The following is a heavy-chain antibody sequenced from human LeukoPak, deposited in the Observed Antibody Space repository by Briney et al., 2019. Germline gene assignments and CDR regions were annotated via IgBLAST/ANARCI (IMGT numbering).Heavy chain of an antibody. D-gene: IGHD7-27*01. CDR3: ARITGDNSLDY. CDR2: VYYNGGT. Sequence: PSETLSLTCTVSGGSISYYYWSWIRQPPGKGLEWIGYVYYNGGTNYTPSLKSRVTISVDTSKNQFSLKPSSVTAADTAVYYCARITGDNSLDYWGQGALVTVSS. V-gene: IGHV4-59*08. J-gene: IGHJ4*02. CDR1: GGSISYYY.